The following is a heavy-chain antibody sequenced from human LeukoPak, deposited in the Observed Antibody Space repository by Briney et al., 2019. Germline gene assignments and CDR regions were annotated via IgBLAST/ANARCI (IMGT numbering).Heavy chain of an antibody. CDR2: IRGSGGGT. CDR1: GFTFSDYA. D-gene: IGHD3-10*01. V-gene: IGHV3-23*01. CDR3: AKDRANSASYYYGMDV. J-gene: IGHJ6*02. Sequence: GGSLRLSCAASGFTFSDYAMTWVRQAPGKWLEWVSYIRGSGGGTNYADSVKGRFTISRDNSKTTLYLQMNSLRAEDTAIYYCAKDRANSASYYYGMDVWGQGTTVTVSS.